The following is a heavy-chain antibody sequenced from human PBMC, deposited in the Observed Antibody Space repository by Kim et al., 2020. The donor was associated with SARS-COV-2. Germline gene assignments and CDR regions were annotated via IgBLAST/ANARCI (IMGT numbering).Heavy chain of an antibody. V-gene: IGHV1-69*04. CDR3: ARGGGQPEDYYYGMDV. J-gene: IGHJ6*02. D-gene: IGHD2-15*01. Sequence: NVQGRVTVTADKSTSTAYMELGSLRSEDTAVYYCARGGGQPEDYYYGMDVWGQGTTVTVSS.